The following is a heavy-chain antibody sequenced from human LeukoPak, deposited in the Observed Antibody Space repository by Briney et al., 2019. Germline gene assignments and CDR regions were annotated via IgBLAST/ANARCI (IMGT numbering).Heavy chain of an antibody. V-gene: IGHV4-39*07. CDR3: LAVAVGK. D-gene: IGHD6-19*01. Sequence: SETLSLTCTVSGGSFRGNNYYWGWIRQPPGKGLEWIGSAYYSGSSYYNPSLKSRVTISVDTSMNQFSLRLSSVTAADTAVYYCLAVAVGKWGQGTLVTVSS. J-gene: IGHJ4*02. CDR2: AYYSGSS. CDR1: GGSFRGNNYY.